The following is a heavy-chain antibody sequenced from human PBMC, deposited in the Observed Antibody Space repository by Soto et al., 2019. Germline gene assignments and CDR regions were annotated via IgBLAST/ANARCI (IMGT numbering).Heavy chain of an antibody. J-gene: IGHJ4*02. Sequence: ASVKDFCNACCYTFTGYYLHWVRQDPGQGLEWMGWINPNSGGTNYAQKFQGWVTMTRDTSISTAYMELSRLRSDDTAVYYCARSVNLFGELLSWGQGTLVTVSS. CDR3: ARSVNLFGELLS. V-gene: IGHV1-2*04. D-gene: IGHD3-10*01. CDR2: INPNSGGT. CDR1: CYTFTGYY.